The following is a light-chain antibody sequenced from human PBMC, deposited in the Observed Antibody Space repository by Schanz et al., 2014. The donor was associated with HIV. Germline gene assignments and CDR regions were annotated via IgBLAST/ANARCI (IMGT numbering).Light chain of an antibody. Sequence: QSALTQPPSASGSPGQSVTISCTGTSSDVGAYNYVSWYQQHPGKAPKLMIYEVTKRPSGVPDRFSGSTSGNTAFLTVSGLQAEDEADYYCSSSGGSNNFVIFGGGTKLTVL. V-gene: IGLV2-8*01. J-gene: IGLJ2*01. CDR2: EVT. CDR3: SSSGGSNNFVI. CDR1: SSDVGAYNY.